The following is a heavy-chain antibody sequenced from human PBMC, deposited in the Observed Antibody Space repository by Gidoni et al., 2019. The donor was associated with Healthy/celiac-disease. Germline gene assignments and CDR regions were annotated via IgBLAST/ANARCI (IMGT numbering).Heavy chain of an antibody. CDR2: ISYDGSNK. D-gene: IGHD3-3*01. CDR3: ARDHTSLPAASRFLEWLLDY. CDR1: GFTFSSYA. J-gene: IGHJ4*02. Sequence: QVQLVESGGGVVQPGRSLRLSCAASGFTFSSYAMHWVRQAPGKGLEWVAVISYDGSNKYYADSVKGRFTISRDNSKNTLYLQMNSLRAEDTAVYYCARDHTSLPAASRFLEWLLDYWGQGTLVTVSS. V-gene: IGHV3-30-3*01.